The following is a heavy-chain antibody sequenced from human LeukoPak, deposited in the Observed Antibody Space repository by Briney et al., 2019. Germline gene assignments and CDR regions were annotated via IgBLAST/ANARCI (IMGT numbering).Heavy chain of an antibody. J-gene: IGHJ4*02. D-gene: IGHD6-19*01. CDR3: AKDLIAVGDGYYFDY. CDR2: VCWSGDST. V-gene: IGHV3-23*01. Sequence: RAGGSLRLFCAAPGFPFRRYAMTWVRQAPGGGAEWVLAVCWSGDSTYYPDSVKGRFTISRDNSKNTLYLQMNSLRAEDTALYYCAKDLIAVGDGYYFDYWGQGTLVTVSS. CDR1: GFPFRRYA.